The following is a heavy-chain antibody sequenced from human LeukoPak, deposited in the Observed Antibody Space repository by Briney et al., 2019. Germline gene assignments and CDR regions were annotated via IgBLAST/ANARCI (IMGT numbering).Heavy chain of an antibody. D-gene: IGHD2-2*01. J-gene: IGHJ4*02. CDR3: ARHGAMSSYYDY. CDR2: IYYSGST. CDR1: GGSISSYY. V-gene: IGHV4-59*08. Sequence: SETLSLTCTVSGGSISSYYWSWIRQPPGKGLEWIGYIYYSGSTNYNPSLKSRVTISVDTSKNQFFLKLSSVTAADTAVYYCARHGAMSSYYDYWGQGTLVTVSS.